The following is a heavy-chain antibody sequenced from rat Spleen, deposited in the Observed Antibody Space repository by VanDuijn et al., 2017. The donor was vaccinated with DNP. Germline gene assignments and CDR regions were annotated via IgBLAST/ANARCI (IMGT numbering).Heavy chain of an antibody. Sequence: EVQLVESGGGLVQPGRSLKLSCAASGFTFSNYYMAWVRQAPKKGLEWVATISTSGSRAYYPDSVKGRFTISRDDAKSSLYLQMNSLKSEDTATYYCARHRYGGYPFDAWGQGASVTVSS. CDR2: ISTSGSRA. J-gene: IGHJ4*01. V-gene: IGHV5-25*01. CDR3: ARHRYGGYPFDA. CDR1: GFTFSNYY. D-gene: IGHD1-11*01.